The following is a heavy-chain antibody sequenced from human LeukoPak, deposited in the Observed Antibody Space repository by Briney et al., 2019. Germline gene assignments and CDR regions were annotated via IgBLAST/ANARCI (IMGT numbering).Heavy chain of an antibody. CDR3: ARDQGYCSSTSCSQGGY. V-gene: IGHV3-21*01. CDR2: ISSSSSYI. J-gene: IGHJ4*02. CDR1: GFTFSSYA. D-gene: IGHD2-2*01. Sequence: GGSLRLSCAASGFTFSSYAMSWVRQAPGKGLDWVSSISSSSSYIYYADSVKGRFTISRDNAKNSLYLQMNSLRAEDTAVYYCARDQGYCSSTSCSQGGYWGQGTLVTVSS.